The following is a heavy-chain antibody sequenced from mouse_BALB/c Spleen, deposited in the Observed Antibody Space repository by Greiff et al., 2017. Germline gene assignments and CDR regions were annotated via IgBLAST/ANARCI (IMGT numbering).Heavy chain of an antibody. D-gene: IGHD2-3*01. Sequence: QVQLQQPGAELVRPGASVKLSCKASGYTFTSYWINCVKQRPGQGLEWIGNIYPSDSYTNYNQKFKDKATLPVDKSSSTAYMQLSSPTSEDSAVYYCTRDGYYFDYWGQGTTLTVSS. V-gene: IGHV1-69*02. CDR1: GYTFTSYW. J-gene: IGHJ2*01. CDR2: IYPSDSYT. CDR3: TRDGYYFDY.